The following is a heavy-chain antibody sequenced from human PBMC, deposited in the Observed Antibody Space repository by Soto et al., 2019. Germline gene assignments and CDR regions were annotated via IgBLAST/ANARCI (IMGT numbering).Heavy chain of an antibody. CDR3: AREIGYCSGGSCYSGGAFDI. J-gene: IGHJ3*02. V-gene: IGHV3-74*01. D-gene: IGHD2-15*01. Sequence: EVQLVESGGGLVQPGGPLGFPCAASGLPLSSYGMPWVRQVQGKGLVWVSGINSDGRSTSYADSVRGRFTISRDNAKNTLYLQMNSLRAEDTAVYYCAREIGYCSGGSCYSGGAFDIWGQGTMVTVSS. CDR1: GLPLSSYG. CDR2: INSDGRST.